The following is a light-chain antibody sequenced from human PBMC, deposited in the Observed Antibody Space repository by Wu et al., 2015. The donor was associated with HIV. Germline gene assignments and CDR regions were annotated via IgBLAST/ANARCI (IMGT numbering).Light chain of an antibody. Sequence: EIVLTQSPGTLSLSPGERATLSCRASQSVSSSYLAWYQQKPGQAPRLLIYGASSRATGIPDRFSGSGSGTDFTLTISRLEPEDFAMYYCQHYGSSPRATFGQGTRLE. CDR3: QHYGSSPRAT. CDR1: QSVSSSY. J-gene: IGKJ5*01. CDR2: GAS. V-gene: IGKV3-20*01.